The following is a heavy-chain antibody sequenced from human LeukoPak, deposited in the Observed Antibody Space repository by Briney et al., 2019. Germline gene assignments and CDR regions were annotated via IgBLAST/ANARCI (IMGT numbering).Heavy chain of an antibody. Sequence: ASVKVSCKASGYTFTSYGISWVRQAPGQRLEWRGWISAYNGNTNYAQKLQGRVTMTTHTSKSTDYMELRSLRSDDTGVYYCARVIAAAGINWFDPWGQGTLVTVSS. CDR1: GYTFTSYG. D-gene: IGHD6-13*01. J-gene: IGHJ5*02. V-gene: IGHV1-18*01. CDR3: ARVIAAAGINWFDP. CDR2: ISAYNGNT.